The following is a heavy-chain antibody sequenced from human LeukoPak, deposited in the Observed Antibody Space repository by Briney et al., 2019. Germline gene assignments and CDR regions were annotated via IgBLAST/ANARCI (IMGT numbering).Heavy chain of an antibody. CDR3: ARGTTYYDLWRDHGDY. CDR2: ISAYNGNT. V-gene: IGHV1-18*01. J-gene: IGHJ4*02. CDR1: GYTFTSYG. D-gene: IGHD3-3*01. Sequence: ASVKVSCKASGYTFTSYGISWVRQAPGQGLEWMGWISAYNGNTNYAQKLQGRVTMTTDTSTSTAYMELRSLRSDDTAVYYCARGTTYYDLWRDHGDYWGQGTLVTVSS.